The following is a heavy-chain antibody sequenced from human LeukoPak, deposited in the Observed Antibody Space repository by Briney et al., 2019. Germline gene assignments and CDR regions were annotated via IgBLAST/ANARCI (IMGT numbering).Heavy chain of an antibody. Sequence: SETLSLTCTVSGASLSSYYCSWIRQSPGKGLEWIGLISYSGSTKYNSSLESRVTISADTSKSQCSLRLSSVTAADTAVYYCVRGAGWLPDYWGQGTLVTVSS. J-gene: IGHJ4*02. D-gene: IGHD5-24*01. CDR1: GASLSSYY. CDR2: ISYSGST. V-gene: IGHV4-59*01. CDR3: VRGAGWLPDY.